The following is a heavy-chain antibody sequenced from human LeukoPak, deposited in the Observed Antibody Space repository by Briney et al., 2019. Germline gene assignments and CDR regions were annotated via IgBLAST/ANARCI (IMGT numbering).Heavy chain of an antibody. J-gene: IGHJ5*01. V-gene: IGHV3-43*02. Sequence: GGSLRLSCAAPGFSFAIYAIHWVRQAPGKGLEWVSLISGDGGSTFYADSVKGRFTIARDNSKNSLYLKMSSLRTEDTALYYCARESDSSGWYDSWGQGTLVTVSS. CDR1: GFSFAIYA. D-gene: IGHD3-22*01. CDR2: ISGDGGST. CDR3: ARESDSSGWYDS.